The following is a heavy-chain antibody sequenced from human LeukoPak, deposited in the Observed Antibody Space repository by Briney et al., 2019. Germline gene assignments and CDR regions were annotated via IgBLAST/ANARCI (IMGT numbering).Heavy chain of an antibody. Sequence: PGGSLRLSCAASEFTFSSYAMSWVRQAPGKGLEWVSSISSSSSYIYYADSVKGRFTISRDNAKNSPYLQMNSLRAEDTAVYYCARATTPQYCSSTSCRLYFDYWGQGTLVTVSS. CDR1: EFTFSSYA. D-gene: IGHD2-2*01. J-gene: IGHJ4*02. V-gene: IGHV3-21*01. CDR2: ISSSSSYI. CDR3: ARATTPQYCSSTSCRLYFDY.